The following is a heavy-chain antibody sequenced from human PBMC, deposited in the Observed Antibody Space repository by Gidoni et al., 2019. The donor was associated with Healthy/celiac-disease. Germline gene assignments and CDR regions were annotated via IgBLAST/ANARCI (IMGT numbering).Heavy chain of an antibody. D-gene: IGHD3-22*01. Sequence: EVQLVASGGGLVQPGGSLRLSCAASGFTFSSYSRNWVRQAPGKGLEWVSYISSSSSTIYYADSVKGRFTISRDNAKNSLYLQMNSLRDEDTAVYYCARRAEVITFGYYYYYMDVWGKGTTVTVSS. V-gene: IGHV3-48*02. J-gene: IGHJ6*03. CDR2: ISSSSSTI. CDR1: GFTFSSYS. CDR3: ARRAEVITFGYYYYYMDV.